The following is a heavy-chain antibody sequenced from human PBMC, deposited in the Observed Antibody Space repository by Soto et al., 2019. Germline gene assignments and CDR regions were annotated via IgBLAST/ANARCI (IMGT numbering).Heavy chain of an antibody. J-gene: IGHJ4*02. CDR1: GYTFTGYY. D-gene: IGHD2-2*01. CDR2: INPNSGGT. V-gene: IGHV1-2*04. Sequence: ASVKVSCKASGYTFTGYYMHWVRQAPGQGLEWMGWINPNSGGTNYAQKFQGWVTMTRDTSISTAYMELSRLRSDDTAVYYCARGGGLGFFSSTSCLGGLDYGGKGPLVTVSS. CDR3: ARGGGLGFFSSTSCLGGLDY.